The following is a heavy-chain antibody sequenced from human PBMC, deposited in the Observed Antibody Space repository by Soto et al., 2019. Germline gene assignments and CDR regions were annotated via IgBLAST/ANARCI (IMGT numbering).Heavy chain of an antibody. CDR3: AKDPTSYDSSAQFDS. D-gene: IGHD3-22*01. Sequence: EVQLLESGGRLVQPGGSLRLSCAASGFSFSIYAMNWVRQAPGKGLEWVSGISGGGGSTYHADSVKGRFTISRDNSKNPLYMQMNNLRAEETAVYYCAKDPTSYDSSAQFDSWGQGTLVTVS. CDR2: ISGGGGST. J-gene: IGHJ4*02. V-gene: IGHV3-23*01. CDR1: GFSFSIYA.